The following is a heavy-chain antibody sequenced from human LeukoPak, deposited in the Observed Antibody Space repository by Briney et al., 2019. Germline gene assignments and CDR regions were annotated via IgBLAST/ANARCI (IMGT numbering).Heavy chain of an antibody. J-gene: IGHJ4*02. D-gene: IGHD6-13*01. CDR2: ISPSGAT. CDR3: ARSIPGTGY. V-gene: IGHV4-34*01. CDR1: GVSFSGYS. Sequence: PSETLSLTGAVYGVSFSGYSWTWIRQPPGKGLEWIGEISPSGATDYSPSLKSRVTISIDTSKNQFSLNLNSVTAADTAVYYCARSIPGTGYWGQGTLVTVSS.